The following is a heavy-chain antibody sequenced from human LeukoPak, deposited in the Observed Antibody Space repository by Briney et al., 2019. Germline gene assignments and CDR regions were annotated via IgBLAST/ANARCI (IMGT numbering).Heavy chain of an antibody. Sequence: PGGSLRLSCAASGFTFSSYGMHWVRQAPGKGLEWVAVISYDGSNKYYADSVKGRFTISRDNSKNTLYLQMNSLRAEDTAVYYCAKDRAATWFDPWGQGTLATVSS. D-gene: IGHD3-10*01. CDR3: AKDRAATWFDP. J-gene: IGHJ5*02. CDR2: ISYDGSNK. CDR1: GFTFSSYG. V-gene: IGHV3-30*18.